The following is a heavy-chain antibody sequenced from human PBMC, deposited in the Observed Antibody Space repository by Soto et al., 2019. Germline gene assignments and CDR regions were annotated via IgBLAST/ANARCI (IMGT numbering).Heavy chain of an antibody. CDR2: INPNSGGT. V-gene: IGHV1-2*04. J-gene: IGHJ4*02. CDR3: ARGRGYSYVDY. Sequence: ASVKVSCKASGYTFTGYYMHWVRQAPGQGLEWMGWINPNSGGTSYAQKFQGWVTMTRDTSISTAYMELSRLRSDDTAVYYCARGRGYSYVDYWGQGTLVTVSS. CDR1: GYTFTGYY. D-gene: IGHD5-18*01.